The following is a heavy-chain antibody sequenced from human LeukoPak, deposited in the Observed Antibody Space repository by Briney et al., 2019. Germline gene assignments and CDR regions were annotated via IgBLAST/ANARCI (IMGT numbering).Heavy chain of an antibody. CDR1: GFTVSSNY. CDR2: IYSGGST. V-gene: IGHV3-66*01. CDR3: ASPYGLGY. D-gene: IGHD3-10*01. J-gene: IGHJ4*02. Sequence: GGSLRLSCVASGFTVSSNYMSWVRQAPGKGLEWVSVIYSGGSTYYADSVKGRFTISRDNSKNTLYLQMNSLRAEDTAVYYCASPYGLGYWGQGTLVTVSS.